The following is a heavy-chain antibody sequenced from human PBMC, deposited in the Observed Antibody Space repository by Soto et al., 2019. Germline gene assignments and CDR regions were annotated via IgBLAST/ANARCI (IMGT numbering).Heavy chain of an antibody. Sequence: PXXTLSLTFTVSGGSISSSSYFWGSIRQPPGKGLEWIGSIYYSGSTYYNPSLKSRVTVSVDTSKNQFSLKLSSVTAADTAVYYCARHPSDFWFDPWRQGTLVTVSS. D-gene: IGHD2-21*02. CDR1: GGSISSSSYF. CDR2: IYYSGST. V-gene: IGHV4-39*01. CDR3: ARHPSDFWFDP. J-gene: IGHJ5*02.